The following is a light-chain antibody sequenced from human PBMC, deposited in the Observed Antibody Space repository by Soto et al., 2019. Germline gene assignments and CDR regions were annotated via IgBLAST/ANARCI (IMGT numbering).Light chain of an antibody. CDR1: QSVSSN. V-gene: IGKV3D-15*01. CDR2: GAS. J-gene: IGKJ4*01. Sequence: EIVMTQSPATLSVSPGETASPSCRASQSVSSNLAWYQQKPGQAPRLLIYGASTRATGIPGRFSGSGSGTEFTLTISSLQSEDFAVYYCQQYNNWPPLTFGGGTKVDIK. CDR3: QQYNNWPPLT.